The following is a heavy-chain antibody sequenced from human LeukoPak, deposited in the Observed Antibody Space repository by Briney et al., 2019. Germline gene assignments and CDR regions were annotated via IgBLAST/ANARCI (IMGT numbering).Heavy chain of an antibody. J-gene: IGHJ2*01. V-gene: IGHV3-23*01. CDR1: RFTFSSYF. CDR3: AKDVPGGWWYFDL. Sequence: PGGSLRLSCAASRFTFSSYFMSWVRQAPGKGLEWVSVISGSGGTTYYAVSVKGRFTISRDNSKNTLYLQMHSLRAEDTAVYYCAKDVPGGWWYFDLWGQGTLVTVSS. D-gene: IGHD6-19*01. CDR2: ISGSGGTT.